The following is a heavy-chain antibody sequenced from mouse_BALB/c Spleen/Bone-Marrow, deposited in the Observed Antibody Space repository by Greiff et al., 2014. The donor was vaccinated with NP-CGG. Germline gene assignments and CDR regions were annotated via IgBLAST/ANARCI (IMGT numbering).Heavy chain of an antibody. Sequence: DLVKPGASVKLSCKASGYTFTNYWINWIKQRPGQGLEWIGRIAPGSGSTYYNEMFKGKTTLTVDTSSSTAYIQLSSLSSEDSDVYFCARERYGYDGWYFDVWGAGTTVNVSS. CDR2: IAPGSGST. D-gene: IGHD2-2*01. CDR1: GYTFTNYW. V-gene: IGHV1S41*01. J-gene: IGHJ1*01. CDR3: ARERYGYDGWYFDV.